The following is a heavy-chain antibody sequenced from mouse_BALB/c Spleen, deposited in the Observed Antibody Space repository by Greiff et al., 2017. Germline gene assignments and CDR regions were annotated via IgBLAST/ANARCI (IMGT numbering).Heavy chain of an antibody. CDR2: INPSTGYT. CDR3: ARRGGNYAMDY. Sequence: QVHVKQSGAELAKPGASVKMSCKASGYTFTSYWMHWVKQRPGQGLEWIGYINPSTGYTEYNQKFKDKATLTADKSSSTAYMQLSSLTSEDSAVYYCARRGGNYAMDYWGQGTSVTVSS. CDR1: GYTFTSYW. V-gene: IGHV1-7*01. J-gene: IGHJ4*01. D-gene: IGHD1-1*02.